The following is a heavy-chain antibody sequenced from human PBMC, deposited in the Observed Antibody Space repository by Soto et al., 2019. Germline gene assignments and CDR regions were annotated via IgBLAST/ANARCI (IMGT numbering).Heavy chain of an antibody. Sequence: GASVKVSCKVSGYTLTELSMHWVRQAPGKGLEWMGGFDPEDGETIYAQKFQGRVTMTEDTSTDTAYMELSSLRSEDTAVYYCATVLGATLYQLRFDDWGQGTLVTVSS. CDR1: GYTLTELS. CDR2: FDPEDGET. V-gene: IGHV1-24*01. CDR3: ATVLGATLYQLRFDD. D-gene: IGHD2-2*01. J-gene: IGHJ5*02.